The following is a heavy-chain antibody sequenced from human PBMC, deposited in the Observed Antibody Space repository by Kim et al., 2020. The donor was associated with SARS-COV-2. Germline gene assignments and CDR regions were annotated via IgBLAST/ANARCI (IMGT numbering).Heavy chain of an antibody. V-gene: IGHV4-4*02. CDR2: IYHSGST. Sequence: SETLSLTCAVSGGSISSSNWWSWVRQPPGKGLEWIGEIYHSGSTNYNPSLKSRVTISVDKSKNQFSLKLSSVTAADTAVYYCAGTVGYSSSWYTGNWFDPWGQGTLVTVSS. D-gene: IGHD6-13*01. J-gene: IGHJ5*02. CDR3: AGTVGYSSSWYTGNWFDP. CDR1: GGSISSSNW.